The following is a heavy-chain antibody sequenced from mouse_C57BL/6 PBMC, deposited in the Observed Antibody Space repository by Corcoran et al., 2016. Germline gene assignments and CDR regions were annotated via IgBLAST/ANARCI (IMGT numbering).Heavy chain of an antibody. J-gene: IGHJ4*01. Sequence: EVQLQQSGPELVKPGASVKIPCKASGYTFTDYNMDWVKQSHGKSLEWIGDINPNNGGTIYNQKFKGKATLTVDKSSSTAYMELRSLTSEDTAVYYCARREPSHIYYGNYSAMDYWGQGTSVTVSS. CDR3: ARREPSHIYYGNYSAMDY. CDR2: INPNNGGT. V-gene: IGHV1-18*01. CDR1: GYTFTDYN. D-gene: IGHD2-1*01.